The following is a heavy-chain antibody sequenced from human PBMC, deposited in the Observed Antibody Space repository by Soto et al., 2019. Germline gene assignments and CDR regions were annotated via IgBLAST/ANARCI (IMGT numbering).Heavy chain of an antibody. V-gene: IGHV1-46*03. CDR2: VNPSGGHT. CDR3: ARGGHVVVVTAALDY. Sequence: QVQLVQSGAEVKKPGASVKVSCKASGDTFTDYYIHWVRQAPGQGLEWMGTVNPSGGHTTYAQHFLGRMSMNRDTSTSTLYMELTSLTSEVTAVYYCARGGHVVVVTAALDYWGQGTLVTVSS. J-gene: IGHJ4*02. D-gene: IGHD2-21*02. CDR1: GDTFTDYY.